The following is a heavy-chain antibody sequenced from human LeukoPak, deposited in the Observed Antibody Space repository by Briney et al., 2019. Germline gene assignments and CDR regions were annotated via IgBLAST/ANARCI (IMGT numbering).Heavy chain of an antibody. CDR1: GFTFTSYW. Sequence: GGSLRLSCAASGFTFTSYWMSWVRQAPGKGLEWVANIKQDGSEEYYVDSVKGRFTISRDNAKNSLYLQMNSLRVEDTAVYYCAKSWNYYDSSGDDALDIWGQGTMVTVSS. D-gene: IGHD3-22*01. CDR3: AKSWNYYDSSGDDALDI. CDR2: IKQDGSEE. V-gene: IGHV3-7*03. J-gene: IGHJ3*02.